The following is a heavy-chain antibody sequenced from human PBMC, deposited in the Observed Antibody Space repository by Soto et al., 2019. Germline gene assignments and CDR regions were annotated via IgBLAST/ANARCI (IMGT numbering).Heavy chain of an antibody. V-gene: IGHV3-23*01. D-gene: IGHD3-22*01. CDR3: ASPQNYYDSSGYPY. CDR2: ISGSGGST. CDR1: GFTFSSYA. Sequence: TGGSLRLSCAASGFTFSSYAMSWVRQAPGKGLEWVSAISGSGGSTYHADSVKGRFTISRDNSKNTLYLQMNSLRAEDTAVYYCASPQNYYDSSGYPYWGQGTLVTVSS. J-gene: IGHJ4*02.